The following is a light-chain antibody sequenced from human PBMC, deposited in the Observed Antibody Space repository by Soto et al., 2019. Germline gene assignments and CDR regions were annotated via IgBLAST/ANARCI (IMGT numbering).Light chain of an antibody. CDR3: PQTNTLPSS. J-gene: IGKJ5*01. Sequence: DIQMTQSPSSVSASVGDRVTITCRASQGIGSWLAWYQHKPGKAPKLLIYAASNLQGGVPSRFSGSGSGTDFALSINSLQPEDFATYSCPQTNTLPSSFGQGTRLEI. V-gene: IGKV1D-12*01. CDR1: QGIGSW. CDR2: AAS.